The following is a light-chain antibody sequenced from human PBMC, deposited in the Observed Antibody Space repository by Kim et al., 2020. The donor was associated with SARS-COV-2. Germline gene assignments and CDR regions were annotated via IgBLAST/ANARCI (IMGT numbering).Light chain of an antibody. CDR2: AAS. J-gene: IGKJ1*01. Sequence: AAEGDRVHITWRASQGITNSLAWFQQKPGKAPESLIYAASSLQSGVPSKFSGSGSGTDFTLTICSLQPEDVATYFCQPYNDHPWTFGQRTKVDI. CDR1: QGITNS. CDR3: QPYNDHPWT. V-gene: IGKV1-16*02.